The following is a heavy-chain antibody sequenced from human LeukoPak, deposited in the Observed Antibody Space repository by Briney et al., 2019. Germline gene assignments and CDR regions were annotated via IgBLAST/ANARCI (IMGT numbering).Heavy chain of an antibody. Sequence: PGGSLRLPCAASGFTVSSNFMTWVRQAPGQGLEWVSVIYSGGSTYYADSVKDRFTISRDNSKNMLYLQMNSLRAEDTAVYYCARGGDSLHYWGQGTLVTVSS. CDR3: ARGGDSLHY. CDR1: GFTVSSNF. V-gene: IGHV3-66*01. D-gene: IGHD3-10*01. CDR2: IYSGGST. J-gene: IGHJ4*02.